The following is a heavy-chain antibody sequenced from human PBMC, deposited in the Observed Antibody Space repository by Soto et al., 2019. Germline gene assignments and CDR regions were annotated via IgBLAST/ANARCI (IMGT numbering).Heavy chain of an antibody. J-gene: IGHJ6*02. CDR1: GGSISSYY. V-gene: IGHV4-59*08. D-gene: IGHD2-15*01. CDR3: ARRIKYYYAMDV. Sequence: SEALSLTCTVSGGSISSYYWSWIRQPPGKGLEWIGYISDSGSTNYNPSLKSRVTISVDTSNNQFSLKLSSVSAADTAVYYCARRIKYYYAMDVWGQGTTVTVSS. CDR2: ISDSGST.